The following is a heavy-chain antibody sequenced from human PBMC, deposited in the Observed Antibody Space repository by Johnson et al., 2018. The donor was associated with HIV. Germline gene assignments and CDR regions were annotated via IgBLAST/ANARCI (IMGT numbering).Heavy chain of an antibody. V-gene: IGHV3-74*01. D-gene: IGHD3/OR15-3a*01. Sequence: VQLVESGGGLIQPGGSLILSCEGSEFPFSYYWMHWVRQAPGKVPVWLPRIHNDGRRTTYADSVKGRFTIARDNAKNRVYLQMDNLRVKDTAVYYCARGDRGGFGLWGQGTMVTVSS. J-gene: IGHJ3*01. CDR1: EFPFSYYW. CDR2: IHNDGRRT. CDR3: ARGDRGGFGL.